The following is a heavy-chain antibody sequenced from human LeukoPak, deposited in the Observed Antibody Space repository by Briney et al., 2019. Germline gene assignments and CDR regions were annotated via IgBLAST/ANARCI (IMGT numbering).Heavy chain of an antibody. Sequence: ASVKVSCKASGYMFNAYGISWVRQAPGQGLEWMGWISSYNGNTNYPQKLQGRVTMTTDTSTNTAYMELRSLRSDDTAVYYCARVGGGNYYYFDYWGQGTLVTVSS. D-gene: IGHD1-26*01. J-gene: IGHJ4*02. CDR3: ARVGGGNYYYFDY. CDR2: ISSYNGNT. CDR1: GYMFNAYG. V-gene: IGHV1-18*01.